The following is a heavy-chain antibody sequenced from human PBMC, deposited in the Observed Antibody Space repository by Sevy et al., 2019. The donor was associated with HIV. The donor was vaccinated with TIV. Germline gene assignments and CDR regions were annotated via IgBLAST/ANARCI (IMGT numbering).Heavy chain of an antibody. J-gene: IGHJ6*02. CDR2: INPNSGGT. CDR3: ARGLYCSSTSCLYYYYYGMDV. CDR1: GYTFTGYY. V-gene: IGHV1-2*02. D-gene: IGHD2-2*01. Sequence: ASVKVSCKASGYTFTGYYMHWVRQAPGQGLEWMGWINPNSGGTNYAKKFQGRVTMTRETSISTAYMELSRMGSDETAVYYCARGLYCSSTSCLYYYYYGMDVWGQGTTVTVSS.